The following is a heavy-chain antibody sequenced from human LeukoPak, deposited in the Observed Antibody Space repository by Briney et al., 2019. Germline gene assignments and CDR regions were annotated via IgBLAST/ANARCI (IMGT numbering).Heavy chain of an antibody. CDR3: ARGPGYYDILTGYHY. CDR2: ISTSSSYI. J-gene: IGHJ4*02. CDR1: GFTFSSYT. V-gene: IGHV3-21*01. Sequence: GGSLRLSCAASGFTFSSYTMNWVRQAPGKGLEWVSSISTSSSYIYHADSLKGRFTVSRDNARNSLYLQMDSLRADDTAVYYCARGPGYYDILTGYHYWGQGTLVTVSS. D-gene: IGHD3-9*01.